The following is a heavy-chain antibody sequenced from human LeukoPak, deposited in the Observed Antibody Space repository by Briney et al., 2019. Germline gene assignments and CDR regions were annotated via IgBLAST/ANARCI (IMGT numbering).Heavy chain of an antibody. D-gene: IGHD3-10*01. J-gene: IGHJ3*02. Sequence: SSETLSLTCTASGGSISSYYWSWIRQPPGKGLEWIGYIYYSGSTNYNPSLKSRVAISVDTSKNQFSLKLSSVTAADTAVYYCARETPVLLHGAFDIWGQGTMVTVSS. CDR1: GGSISSYY. CDR3: ARETPVLLHGAFDI. CDR2: IYYSGST. V-gene: IGHV4-59*12.